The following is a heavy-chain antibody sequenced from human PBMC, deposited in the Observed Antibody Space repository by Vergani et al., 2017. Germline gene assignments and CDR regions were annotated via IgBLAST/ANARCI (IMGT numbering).Heavy chain of an antibody. CDR2: INYSGST. CDR3: ARRLHASSYYYYYMDV. V-gene: IGHV4-59*01. J-gene: IGHJ6*03. Sequence: VQLLESGGGLVQPGGSLRLSCAASGFTFSSYAMSWVRQAPGKGLEWIGYINYSGSTNYNPSLKSRVTISVDTSKNQFSLKLSSVTAADTAVYYCARRLHASSYYYYYMDVWGKGTTVTVSS. D-gene: IGHD2-15*01. CDR1: GFTFSSYA.